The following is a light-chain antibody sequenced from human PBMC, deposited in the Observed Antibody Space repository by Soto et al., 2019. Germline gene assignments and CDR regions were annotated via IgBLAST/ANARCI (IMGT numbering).Light chain of an antibody. J-gene: IGLJ2*01. CDR2: EVS. CDR3: SSYAGSNNHVV. Sequence: QSALTQPPSASGSPGQSVTISCTGTSSDVGGYNYVSWYQQHPGKAPKLMIYEVSKRPSGVPDRFSGSKSGNTASLTVSGLQAADEADYYCSSYAGSNNHVVFGGGTKVTVL. CDR1: SSDVGGYNY. V-gene: IGLV2-8*01.